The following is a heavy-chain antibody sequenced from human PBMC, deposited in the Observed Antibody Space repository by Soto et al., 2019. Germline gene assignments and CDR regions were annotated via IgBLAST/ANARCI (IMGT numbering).Heavy chain of an antibody. CDR1: GFTFSSYG. D-gene: IGHD3-22*01. V-gene: IGHV3-33*01. CDR3: ARGEDSSGYYGWYYYHYGMDV. J-gene: IGHJ6*02. CDR2: IWYDGSNK. Sequence: QVQLVESGGGVVQPGRSLRLSCAASGFTFSSYGMHWVRQAPGKGLEWVAVIWYDGSNKYYADSVKGRFTISRDNSKNTLYLQMNSLRAEDTAVYYCARGEDSSGYYGWYYYHYGMDVWGQGTTVTVSS.